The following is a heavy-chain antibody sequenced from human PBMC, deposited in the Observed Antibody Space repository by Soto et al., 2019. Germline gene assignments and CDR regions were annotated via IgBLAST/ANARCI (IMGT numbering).Heavy chain of an antibody. J-gene: IGHJ6*03. D-gene: IGHD3-3*01. CDR3: AREGGDFWGGSGYYYYMDV. V-gene: IGHV3-48*01. CDR1: GFTFSSYS. Sequence: EVQLVESGGGLVQPGGSLRLSCAASGFTFSSYSMNWVRQAPGKGLEWVSYISSSSSTIYYADSVKGRFTISRDNAKNSLSLHMNSLRAEDTAVYYCAREGGDFWGGSGYYYYMDVWGKGTTVTVSS. CDR2: ISSSSSTI.